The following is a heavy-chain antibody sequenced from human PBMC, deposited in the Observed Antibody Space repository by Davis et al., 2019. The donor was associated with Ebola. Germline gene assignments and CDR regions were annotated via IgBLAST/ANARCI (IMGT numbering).Heavy chain of an antibody. CDR2: ISGSGGST. Sequence: PGGSLRLSCAASGFTFSSYAMSWVRQAPGKGLEWVSAISGSGGSTYYADSGKGRFTISRDNSENTLYLQMNSLRAEDTAVYYCAKDLGQWLVRDWFDPWGQGTLVTVSS. V-gene: IGHV3-23*01. CDR3: AKDLGQWLVRDWFDP. CDR1: GFTFSSYA. J-gene: IGHJ5*02. D-gene: IGHD6-19*01.